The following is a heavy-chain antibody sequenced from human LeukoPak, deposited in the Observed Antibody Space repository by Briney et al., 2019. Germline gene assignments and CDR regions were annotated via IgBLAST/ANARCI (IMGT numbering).Heavy chain of an antibody. Sequence: PGGSLRLSCAASGFTFSSYEMNWVRQAPGKGLEWVSYISSSGSTIYYADSVKGRFTISRDNAKNSLYLQMNSLRAEDTAVYYCARSRNYDFWSGYYYYYYGMDVWGQGTTVTASS. D-gene: IGHD3-3*01. V-gene: IGHV3-48*03. CDR2: ISSSGSTI. J-gene: IGHJ6*02. CDR3: ARSRNYDFWSGYYYYYYGMDV. CDR1: GFTFSSYE.